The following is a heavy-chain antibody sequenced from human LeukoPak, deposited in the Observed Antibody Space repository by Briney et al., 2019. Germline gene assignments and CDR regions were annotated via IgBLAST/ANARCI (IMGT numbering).Heavy chain of an antibody. Sequence: PSETLSLTCTVSGGSISSYYWSWIRQPAGKGLEWIGRIYTSVSTNYNPSRKSRVTMSVDTSKNQFSLKLSSVTAADTAVYYCARDGGDWVGWKLPGGGNYYYMDVWGKGTTVTVSS. CDR3: ARDGGDWVGWKLPGGGNYYYMDV. D-gene: IGHD1-26*01. J-gene: IGHJ6*03. CDR2: IYTSVST. CDR1: GGSISSYY. V-gene: IGHV4-4*07.